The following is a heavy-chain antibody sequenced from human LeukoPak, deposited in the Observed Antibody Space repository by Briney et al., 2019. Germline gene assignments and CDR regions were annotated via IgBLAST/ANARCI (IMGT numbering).Heavy chain of an antibody. CDR3: ARHMKMVVIAIHYYYYMDV. D-gene: IGHD2-21*01. V-gene: IGHV4-4*02. CDR2: IHHSGST. Sequence: SGTLSLTCTVSGGSISSSHWWTWVRQPPGKGLEWIGEIHHSGSTKDSPSLRSRVTISLDKSKNQFSLNLTSVTAADTAVYYCARHMKMVVIAIHYYYYMDVWGKGTTVTVSS. CDR1: GGSISSSHW. J-gene: IGHJ6*03.